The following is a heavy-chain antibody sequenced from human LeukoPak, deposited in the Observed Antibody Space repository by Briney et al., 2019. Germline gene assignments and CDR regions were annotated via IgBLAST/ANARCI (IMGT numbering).Heavy chain of an antibody. Sequence: SETLSLTCAVYGGSFSGYYWSWIRQPPGKGLEWIGEINHSGSTNYNPSLKSRVTISVDTSKNQFSLKLSSVTAADTAVYYCARNGGYYDSSGYYYYWGQGTLVTVSS. D-gene: IGHD3-22*01. CDR2: INHSGST. CDR1: GGSFSGYY. CDR3: ARNGGYYDSSGYYYY. J-gene: IGHJ4*02. V-gene: IGHV4-34*01.